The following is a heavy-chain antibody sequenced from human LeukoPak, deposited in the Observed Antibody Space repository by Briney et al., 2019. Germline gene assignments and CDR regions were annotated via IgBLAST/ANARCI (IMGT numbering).Heavy chain of an antibody. CDR2: FDPEDGET. Sequence: ASVKVSCKVSGYTLSELSMNWVRQAPGKRLEWMGGFDPEDGETIYAQKFQGRVTMTEDTSTDTTYMELSSLRSEDTAVYYCATYPPPRWTTISSHHNGMDAWGQGTTVTVSS. CDR1: GYTLSELS. D-gene: IGHD5-24*01. CDR3: ATYPPPRWTTISSHHNGMDA. V-gene: IGHV1-24*01. J-gene: IGHJ6*02.